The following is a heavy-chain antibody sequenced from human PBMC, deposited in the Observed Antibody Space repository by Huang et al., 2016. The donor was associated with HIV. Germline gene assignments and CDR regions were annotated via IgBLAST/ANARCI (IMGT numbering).Heavy chain of an antibody. CDR3: ARQLRVVVIGPGLDAFDI. D-gene: IGHD3-22*01. V-gene: IGHV4-39*01. CDR2: IYYTGTT. Sequence: QLQLQESGPGLVKPSETLSLTCTVSGGSISSSTYSWGWIRQPPEKGLEWIGSIYYTGTTYYNPSFKSRVTISGDTSKNQFSLRLSSVTAADSAVYYCARQLRVVVIGPGLDAFDIWGQGTMVTVSS. J-gene: IGHJ3*02. CDR1: GGSISSSTYS.